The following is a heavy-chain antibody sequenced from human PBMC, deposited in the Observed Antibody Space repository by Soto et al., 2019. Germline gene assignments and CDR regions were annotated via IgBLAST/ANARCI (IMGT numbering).Heavy chain of an antibody. Sequence: LRLSCAASGFTFNTYSMNWVRQAPGKGLEWISYISGGSSTIYYADSVKGRFTISRDNAKNSLYLQMNSLRAEDTAVYYCATDKLGYCSDGRCYRPGYFENWGQGTPVTVSS. D-gene: IGHD2-15*01. CDR1: GFTFNTYS. CDR2: ISGGSSTI. J-gene: IGHJ4*02. CDR3: ATDKLGYCSDGRCYRPGYFEN. V-gene: IGHV3-48*01.